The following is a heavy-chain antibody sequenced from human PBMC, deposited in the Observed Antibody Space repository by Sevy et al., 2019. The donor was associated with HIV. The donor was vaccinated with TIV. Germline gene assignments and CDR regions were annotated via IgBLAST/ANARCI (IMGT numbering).Heavy chain of an antibody. J-gene: IGHJ6*02. D-gene: IGHD6-6*01. CDR2: ISSSSSYI. CDR1: GFTFSSYS. Sequence: GGSLRLSCAASGFTFSSYSMNWVRQAPGKGLEWVSSISSSSSYIYYADSVKGRFTISRDNAKNSLYLQMNSLRAEDTAVYYCARDPSRSGYYYYGMDVWGQGTTVTASS. V-gene: IGHV3-21*01. CDR3: ARDPSRSGYYYYGMDV.